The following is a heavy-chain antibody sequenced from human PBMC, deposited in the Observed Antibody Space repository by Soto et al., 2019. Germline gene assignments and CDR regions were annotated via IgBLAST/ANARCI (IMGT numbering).Heavy chain of an antibody. CDR1: GFTFSSYA. V-gene: IGHV3-23*01. Sequence: GGSVRLSXAASGFTFSSYAMSWVRQAPGKGLEWVSAISGSGGSTYYADSVKGRFTISRDNSKNTLYLQMNSLRAEDTAVHYCANLNGVYYYYGMDVWGQGTTVTVSS. J-gene: IGHJ6*02. CDR2: ISGSGGST. D-gene: IGHD4-17*01. CDR3: ANLNGVYYYYGMDV.